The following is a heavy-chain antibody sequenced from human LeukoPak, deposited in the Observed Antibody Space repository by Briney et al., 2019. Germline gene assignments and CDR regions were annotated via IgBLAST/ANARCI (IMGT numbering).Heavy chain of an antibody. J-gene: IGHJ6*03. Sequence: GASVKVSCKASGGTFSSYAINWVRQAPGQGLEWMGGIIPMFGAANYAQKFQGRVTITADEPTSTAYMELSSLRSEDTAVYYCARAPYSSGGSTNYYYYYMDVWGKGTTVTVSS. CDR3: ARAPYSSGGSTNYYYYYMDV. CDR2: IIPMFGAA. CDR1: GGTFSSYA. V-gene: IGHV1-69*13. D-gene: IGHD6-19*01.